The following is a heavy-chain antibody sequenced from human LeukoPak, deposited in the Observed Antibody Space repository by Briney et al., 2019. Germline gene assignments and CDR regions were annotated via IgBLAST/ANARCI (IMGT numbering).Heavy chain of an antibody. D-gene: IGHD2-15*01. CDR3: ATLGGLLFDY. V-gene: IGHV3-21*01. CDR2: ISSSSSYI. CDR1: GFTFSSYS. J-gene: IGHJ4*02. Sequence: GGSLRLSCAASGFTFSSYSMNWVRQAPGKGLEWVSSISSSSSYIYYADSVKGRFPISRDNAKNSLYLQMNSLRAEDTAVYYCATLGGLLFDYWGQGTLVTVSS.